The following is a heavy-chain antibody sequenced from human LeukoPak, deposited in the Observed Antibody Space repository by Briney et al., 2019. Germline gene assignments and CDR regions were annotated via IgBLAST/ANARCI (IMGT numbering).Heavy chain of an antibody. CDR2: IIPIFGTA. CDR3: ARDQGGIVVVPAARYYYYGMDV. V-gene: IGHV1-69*13. D-gene: IGHD2-2*01. J-gene: IGHJ6*02. Sequence: GASVKVSCKASGGTFSSYAISWVRRAPGQGLEWMGGIIPIFGTANYAQKFQGRVTITADESTSTAYMELSSLRSEDTAVYYCARDQGGIVVVPAARYYYYGMDVWGQGTTVTVSS. CDR1: GGTFSSYA.